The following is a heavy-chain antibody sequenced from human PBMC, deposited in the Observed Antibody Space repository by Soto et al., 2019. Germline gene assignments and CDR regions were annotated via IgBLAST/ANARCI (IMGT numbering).Heavy chain of an antibody. Sequence: EVQLVESGGGRVKPGGSLRLSCAASGFTFSDYSMNWVRQAPGKGLEWVSSISGRSTYIYYADSLKGRLTISRDNTKNSLYLQMSSLRAEDTAVYYCARRGYSGYSLDSWGQGTLVTVSS. D-gene: IGHD5-12*01. CDR2: ISGRSTYI. CDR3: ARRGYSGYSLDS. CDR1: GFTFSDYS. J-gene: IGHJ5*01. V-gene: IGHV3-21*01.